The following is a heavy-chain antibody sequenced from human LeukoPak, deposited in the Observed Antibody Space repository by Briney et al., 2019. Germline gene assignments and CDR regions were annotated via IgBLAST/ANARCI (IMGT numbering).Heavy chain of an antibody. CDR3: AREKFGRSVGATWLDY. D-gene: IGHD1-26*01. CDR2: ISWNSGSI. J-gene: IGHJ4*02. V-gene: IGHV3-9*01. Sequence: GGSLRLSCAASGFTFDDYAMHWVRQAPGKGLEWVSGISWNSGSIGYADSVKGRFTISRDNAKNSLYLQMNSLRAEDTAVYYCAREKFGRSVGATWLDYWGQGTLVTVSS. CDR1: GFTFDDYA.